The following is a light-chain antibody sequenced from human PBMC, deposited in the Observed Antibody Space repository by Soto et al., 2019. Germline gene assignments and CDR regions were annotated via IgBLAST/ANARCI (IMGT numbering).Light chain of an antibody. CDR2: EVS. J-gene: IGLJ1*01. Sequence: QSALTQPASVFGSPGQSITFSCTGTSSDVGGYNFVSWYQQHPGKAPKLMIYEVSSRPSGVPDRFSGSKSGNTASLTVSGLHAADEADYFCKSYAGSNTYVFGSGTKVTVL. CDR3: KSYAGSNTYV. CDR1: SSDVGGYNF. V-gene: IGLV2-8*01.